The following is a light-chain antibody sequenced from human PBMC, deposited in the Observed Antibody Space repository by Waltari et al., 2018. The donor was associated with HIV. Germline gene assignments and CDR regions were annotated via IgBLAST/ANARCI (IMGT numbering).Light chain of an antibody. CDR1: RSVLYSSNNKNF. Sequence: DIVMTQSPDSLAVSLGERATINCKSSRSVLYSSNNKNFLAWYHQKPGQPPKLLISWASTRESGVPDRFSGSGSGTDFTLTVSSLQAEDVAVYYCQQYYTTPLTFGQGTRVEV. V-gene: IGKV4-1*01. CDR2: WAS. CDR3: QQYYTTPLT. J-gene: IGKJ1*01.